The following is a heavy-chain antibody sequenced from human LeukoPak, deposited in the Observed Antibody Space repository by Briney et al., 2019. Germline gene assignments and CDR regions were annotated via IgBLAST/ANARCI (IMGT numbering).Heavy chain of an antibody. CDR2: IYHSGST. CDR1: GGSISSGGYS. V-gene: IGHV4-30-2*01. CDR3: ARSAGFWSGFIDY. Sequence: SQTLSLTCAVSGGSISSGGYSWGWIRQPPGKGLEWIGYIYHSGSTYYHPSLKSRVTISVDRSKSQFSLKLSSVTAADTAVYYCARSAGFWSGFIDYWGQGTLVTVSS. D-gene: IGHD3-3*01. J-gene: IGHJ4*02.